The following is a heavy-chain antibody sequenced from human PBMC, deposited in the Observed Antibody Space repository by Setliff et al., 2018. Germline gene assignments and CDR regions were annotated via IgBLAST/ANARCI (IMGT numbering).Heavy chain of an antibody. CDR2: IYSSGST. J-gene: IGHJ4*02. CDR3: ARESRYYYDDLGTLDY. Sequence: LSLTCTVPGGSINSGDYYWSWNRQPPGKGLEWIGYIYSSGSTYYNPSLKSRVSISVDTSKNQFSLKLSSVTAADTAVYYCARESRYYYDDLGTLDYWGQGTLVTVSS. V-gene: IGHV4-30-4*08. CDR1: GGSINSGDYY. D-gene: IGHD3-22*01.